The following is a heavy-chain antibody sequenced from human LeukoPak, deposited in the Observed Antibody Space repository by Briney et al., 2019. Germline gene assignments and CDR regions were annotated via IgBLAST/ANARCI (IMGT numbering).Heavy chain of an antibody. CDR3: AKAGPRWELLPRVYFGY. D-gene: IGHD1-26*01. CDR2: ISGSGGST. Sequence: AGGSLRLSCAASGFTFSSYGMHWVRQAPGKGLEWVSAISGSGGSTYYADSVKGRFTISRDNSKNTLYLQMNSLRAEDTAVYYCAKAGPRWELLPRVYFGYWGQGTLVTVSS. V-gene: IGHV3-23*01. J-gene: IGHJ4*02. CDR1: GFTFSSYG.